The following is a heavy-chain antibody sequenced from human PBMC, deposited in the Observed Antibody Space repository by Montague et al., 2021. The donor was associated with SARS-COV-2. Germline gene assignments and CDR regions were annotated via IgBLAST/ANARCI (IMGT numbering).Heavy chain of an antibody. CDR1: GYSFTSYW. CDR3: AGQVHIYCSSTSCPFDY. CDR2: IYPEDSDA. V-gene: IGHV5-51*01. Sequence: QSGAEVKKPGESLKISCEGSGYSFTSYWIAWVRQMPGKGLEWMGIIYPEDSDARYSPSFQGHVTISADKSMNTAFLQWSSLRASDTAIYYCAGQVHIYCSSTSCPFDYWGQGTLVTVSS. J-gene: IGHJ4*02. D-gene: IGHD2-2*01.